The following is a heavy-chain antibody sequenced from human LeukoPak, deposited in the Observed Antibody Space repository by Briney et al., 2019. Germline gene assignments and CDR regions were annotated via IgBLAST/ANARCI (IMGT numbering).Heavy chain of an antibody. J-gene: IGHJ4*02. CDR3: TTAANYYDGSGYYRNLMGY. CDR1: GFTFSNAW. Sequence: PGGSLRLSCAASGFTFSNAWMNWVRQAPGKGLEWVGRIKSKTDGRPTDYAAPVKGRFTISRDDSKNTLYLEMNSLKTEDTAVYYCTTAANYYDGSGYYRNLMGYWGQGTLVTVSP. CDR2: IKSKTDGRPT. V-gene: IGHV3-15*07. D-gene: IGHD3-22*01.